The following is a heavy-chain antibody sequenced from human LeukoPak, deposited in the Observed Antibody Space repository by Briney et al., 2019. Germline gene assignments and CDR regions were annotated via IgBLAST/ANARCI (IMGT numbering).Heavy chain of an antibody. Sequence: GGSLRLSCAASGFTFSSYGMHWVRQAPGKGLEWVAVISYDGSNKCYADSVKGRFTISRDNSKNTLYLQMNSLRAEDTAVYYCAKDRDRYFDYWGQGTLVTVSS. CDR1: GFTFSSYG. V-gene: IGHV3-30*18. CDR3: AKDRDRYFDY. CDR2: ISYDGSNK. J-gene: IGHJ4*02.